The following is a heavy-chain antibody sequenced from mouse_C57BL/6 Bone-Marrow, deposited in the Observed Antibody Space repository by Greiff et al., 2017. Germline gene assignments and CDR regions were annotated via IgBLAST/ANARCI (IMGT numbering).Heavy chain of an antibody. CDR2: ISDGGSYT. CDR1: GFTFSSYA. D-gene: IGHD1-1*01. Sequence: DVMLVESGGGLVKPGGSLKLSCAASGFTFSSYAMSWVRQTPEKRLEWVATISDGGSYTYYPDNVKGRFTISRDNAKNNLYLQMSNLTSEDTAMYYCARHDSSTLGYWGQGTTLIVSS. CDR3: ARHDSSTLGY. V-gene: IGHV5-4*03. J-gene: IGHJ2*01.